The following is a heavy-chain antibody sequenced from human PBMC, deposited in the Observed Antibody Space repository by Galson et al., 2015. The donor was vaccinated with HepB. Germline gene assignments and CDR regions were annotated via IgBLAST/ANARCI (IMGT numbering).Heavy chain of an antibody. Sequence: SLRLSCAASGFTFSSYSMNWVRQAPGKGLEWVSSISSSSSYIYYADSVKGRFTISRDNAKNSLYLQMNSLRAEDTAVYYCARDFLPCSSTSCYKGHAFDIWGQGTMVTVSS. CDR1: GFTFSSYS. J-gene: IGHJ3*02. CDR3: ARDFLPCSSTSCYKGHAFDI. CDR2: ISSSSSYI. D-gene: IGHD2-2*02. V-gene: IGHV3-21*01.